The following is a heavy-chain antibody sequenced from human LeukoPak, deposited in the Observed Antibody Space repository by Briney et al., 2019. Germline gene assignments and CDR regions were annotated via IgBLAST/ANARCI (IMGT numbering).Heavy chain of an antibody. D-gene: IGHD3-9*01. CDR1: GYGFTSYW. J-gene: IGHJ4*02. CDR2: IDPSDSYT. V-gene: IGHV5-10-1*01. Sequence: GGALKISFKGPGYGFTSYWIRWGRRMPGKGLGWMGRIDPSDSYTNYSPSFQGHVTISADKSISTAYLQWSSLKASDTAMYYCARYYDILTGPFDYWGQGTLVTVSS. CDR3: ARYYDILTGPFDY.